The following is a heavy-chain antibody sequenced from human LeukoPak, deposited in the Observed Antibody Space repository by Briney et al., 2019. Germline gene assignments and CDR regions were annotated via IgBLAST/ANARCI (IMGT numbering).Heavy chain of an antibody. D-gene: IGHD1-1*01. CDR2: INHSGST. CDR1: GGPFSGYY. CDR3: ARGNWNDDFLHEETDDY. V-gene: IGHV4-34*01. Sequence: SETLSLTCAVYGGPFSGYYWSWIRQPPGKGLEWIGEINHSGSTNYNPSLKSRVTISVDTSKNQFSLKLSSVTAADTAVYYCARGNWNDDFLHEETDDYWGQGTLVTVSS. J-gene: IGHJ4*02.